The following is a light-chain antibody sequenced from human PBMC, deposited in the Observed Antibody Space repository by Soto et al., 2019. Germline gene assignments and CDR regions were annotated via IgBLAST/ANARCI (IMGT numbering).Light chain of an antibody. CDR3: QQYHNLPLI. V-gene: IGKV1-33*01. CDR2: DAS. Sequence: IQITQSPSSLSASVGDRVTITCQATQDIRKYLNWYQQKPGKAPKLLIYDASSLETGVPSRFSGSGSGTDFTLTISSLQPEDFATYYRQQYHNLPLIFGQGTRLEIK. CDR1: QDIRKY. J-gene: IGKJ5*01.